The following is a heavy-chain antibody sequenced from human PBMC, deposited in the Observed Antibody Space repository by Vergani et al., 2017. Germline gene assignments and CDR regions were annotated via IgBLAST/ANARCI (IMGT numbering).Heavy chain of an antibody. D-gene: IGHD5-12*01. V-gene: IGHV1-8*01. J-gene: IGHJ5*02. CDR1: GYTFTSYD. CDR3: ARELGRGYSGYDYWFDP. CDR2: MNPNSGNT. Sequence: QVQLVQSGAEVKKPGASVKVSCKASGYTFTSYDINWVRQATGQGLEWMGWMNPNSGNTGYAQKFQGRVTMTRNTSISTAYMELSSLRSEDTAVYYCARELGRGYSGYDYWFDPWGQGTLVTVSS.